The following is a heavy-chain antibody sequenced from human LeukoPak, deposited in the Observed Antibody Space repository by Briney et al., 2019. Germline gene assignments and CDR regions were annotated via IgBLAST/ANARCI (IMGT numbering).Heavy chain of an antibody. CDR1: GFTFRRYV. V-gene: IGHV3-23*01. D-gene: IGHD6-19*01. J-gene: IGHJ4*02. CDR2: INGSGGST. CDR3: ARDFSSGWYSGY. Sequence: VGSLRLSRAASGFTFRRYVMSWVRQAPGKGLEWVSAINGSGGSTYYADSVKGRFTISRDNSKNTLYLQMNSLRAEDTAVYYCARDFSSGWYSGYWGQGTLVTVSS.